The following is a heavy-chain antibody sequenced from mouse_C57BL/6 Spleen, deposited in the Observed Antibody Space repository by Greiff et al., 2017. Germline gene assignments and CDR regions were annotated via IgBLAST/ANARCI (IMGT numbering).Heavy chain of an antibody. CDR2: INPGSGGT. J-gene: IGHJ4*01. CDR3: ARGGAAQAMDY. CDR1: GYAFTNYL. V-gene: IGHV1-54*01. D-gene: IGHD3-2*02. Sequence: VQLQQSGAELVRPGPSVKVSCKASGYAFTNYLIEWVKQRPGQGLEWIGVINPGSGGTNYNEKLKGKATLTADKSSSTAYMQLSSLTSEDSAVYFCARGGAAQAMDYWGQGTSVTVSS.